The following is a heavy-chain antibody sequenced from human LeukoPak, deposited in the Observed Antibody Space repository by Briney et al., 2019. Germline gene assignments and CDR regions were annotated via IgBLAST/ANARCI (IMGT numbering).Heavy chain of an antibody. CDR3: ARLVPAALQTGWFDP. D-gene: IGHD2-2*01. J-gene: IGHJ5*02. Sequence: PSETLSLTCTVSGGSISSYYRSWIRQPPGKGLEWIGYIYTSGSTNYNPSLKSRVTISVDTSKNQFSLKLSSVTAADTAVYYCARLVPAALQTGWFDPWGQGTLVTVSS. CDR1: GGSISSYY. CDR2: IYTSGST. V-gene: IGHV4-4*09.